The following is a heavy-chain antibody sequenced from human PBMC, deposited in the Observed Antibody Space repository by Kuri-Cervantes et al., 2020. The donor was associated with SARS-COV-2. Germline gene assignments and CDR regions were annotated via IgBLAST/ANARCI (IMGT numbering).Heavy chain of an antibody. CDR1: GGSISSSY. D-gene: IGHD3-3*01. CDR2: IYYSGST. V-gene: IGHV4-59*01. CDR3: ARRDYDFWSGYAWFDP. J-gene: IGHJ5*02. Sequence: GSLRLSCTVSGGSISSSYWRWIRQPPGKGLEWIGYIYYSGSTNCNPSLRSRVTISVDTSKSQFSLKLSSVTAADTAVYFCARRDYDFWSGYAWFDPWGQGTLVTVSS.